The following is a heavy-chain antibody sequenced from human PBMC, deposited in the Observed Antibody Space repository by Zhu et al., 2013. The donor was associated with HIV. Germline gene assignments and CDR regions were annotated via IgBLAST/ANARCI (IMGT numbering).Heavy chain of an antibody. J-gene: IGHJ4*02. Sequence: VQLQESGPGLVKPSETLSLTCTVSGGSISSSSYYWGWIRQPQEGLEWIGSIYYSGSTYYNPSLKSRVTISVDTSKNQFSLKLSSVTAADTAVYYCASNERGRYRAAGNGYDYWGQGTLVTVSS. CDR3: ASNERGRYRAAGNGYDY. D-gene: IGHD6-13*01. CDR2: IYYSGST. V-gene: IGHV4-39*07. CDR1: GGSISSSSYY.